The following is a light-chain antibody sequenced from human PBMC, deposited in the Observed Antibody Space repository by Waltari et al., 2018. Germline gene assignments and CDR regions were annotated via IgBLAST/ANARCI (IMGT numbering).Light chain of an antibody. V-gene: IGLV2-14*03. Sequence: QSALTQPASVSGSPGQSITISCTGTSSDVGSSNYVSWYQQHPGKAPKLVIYDGNYRPSGVSNRFSGSKSDNTASLTISGLQAEDEADYYCASYKNYDTEVFGGGTKLTVL. CDR1: SSDVGSSNY. J-gene: IGLJ2*01. CDR3: ASYKNYDTEV. CDR2: DGN.